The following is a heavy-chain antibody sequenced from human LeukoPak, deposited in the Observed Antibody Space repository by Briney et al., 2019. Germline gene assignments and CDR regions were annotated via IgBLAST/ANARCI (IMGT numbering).Heavy chain of an antibody. CDR2: IYYSGST. Sequence: SETLSLTCSVSGDSISSSDYYWGWIRQPPGKGLEWIGSIYYSGSTYYNPSLKSRVTISVDTSKNQFSLKLSSVTAADTAVYYCARDPSYGGIRHYNWFDPWGQGTLVTVSS. CDR1: GDSISSSDYY. V-gene: IGHV4-39*07. J-gene: IGHJ5*02. D-gene: IGHD4-23*01. CDR3: ARDPSYGGIRHYNWFDP.